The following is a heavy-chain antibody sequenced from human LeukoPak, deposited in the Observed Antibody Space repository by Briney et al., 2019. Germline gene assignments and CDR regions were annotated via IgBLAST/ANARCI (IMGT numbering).Heavy chain of an antibody. J-gene: IGHJ3*02. D-gene: IGHD2-15*01. V-gene: IGHV4-39*07. CDR3: ARDTHLLAFDI. CDR2: IYYSGST. CDR1: GGSISSSSYY. Sequence: SETLSLTCTVSGGSISSSSYYWGWIRQPPGKGLEWIGSIYYSGSTYYNPSLKSRVTISVDTSKNQFSLKLSSVTAADTAVYYCARDTHLLAFDIWGQGTMVTVSS.